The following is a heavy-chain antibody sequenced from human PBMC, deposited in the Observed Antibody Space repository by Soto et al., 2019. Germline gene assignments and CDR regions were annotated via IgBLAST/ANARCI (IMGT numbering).Heavy chain of an antibody. V-gene: IGHV3-11*01. D-gene: IGHD6-25*01. CDR2: ISGGGDII. J-gene: IGHJ4*02. CDR1: GFTFSDHY. CDR3: SRDPRLADY. Sequence: QVQLVESGGGLVKPGGSLRLSCAASGFTFSDHYMTWIRQAPGKGPEWLSYISGGGDIISYADSVKGRFIISRDNAEKSVYPQMNSLTVEDTAVYYCSRDPRLADYWGQGTLVTVSS.